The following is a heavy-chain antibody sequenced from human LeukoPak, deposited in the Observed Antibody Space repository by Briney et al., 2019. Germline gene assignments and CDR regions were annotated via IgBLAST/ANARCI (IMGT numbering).Heavy chain of an antibody. V-gene: IGHV3-23*01. CDR3: VRNYYDRSGSNWFDP. CDR1: GFTFSNLA. Sequence: PGGSLRLSCVASGFTFSNLAMGWVRQAPGKGLEWVSVISDSGGTTYYADSVKGRFTISRDNSRNTLYLQMNSLRDEDTAVYYCVRNYYDRSGSNWFDPWGQGALVTVSS. J-gene: IGHJ5*02. CDR2: ISDSGGTT. D-gene: IGHD3-22*01.